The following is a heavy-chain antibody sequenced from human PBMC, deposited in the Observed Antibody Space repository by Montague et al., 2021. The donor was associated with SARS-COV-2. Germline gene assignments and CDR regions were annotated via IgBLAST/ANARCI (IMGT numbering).Heavy chain of an antibody. Sequence: SETLSLTCTVSGDSISSSSYYWGWIRQPPGKGLEWIGSISNRGNTYNNPSLRSRVSISVDTSKNQFSLNVRSVTAADTGLFYCVRVTHPRSAWPYYMDVWGKGTTVAV. CDR1: GDSISSSSYY. D-gene: IGHD4-11*01. V-gene: IGHV4-39*01. J-gene: IGHJ6*03. CDR3: VRVTHPRSAWPYYMDV. CDR2: ISNRGNT.